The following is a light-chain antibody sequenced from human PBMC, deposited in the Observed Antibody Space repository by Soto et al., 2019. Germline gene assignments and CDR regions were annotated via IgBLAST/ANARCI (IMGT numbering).Light chain of an antibody. V-gene: IGKV3-15*01. J-gene: IGKJ1*01. CDR1: QSVSSS. CDR2: GAS. CDR3: HQYYNRPWT. Sequence: EIVMTQSPDTLSVSPGERASLACRASQSVSSSLAWYQQKPGQAPRLLIFGASTRATGIPARFSGSWSGTEFTLTISSLQSEDFALYYCHQYYNRPWTFGQGTKVEIK.